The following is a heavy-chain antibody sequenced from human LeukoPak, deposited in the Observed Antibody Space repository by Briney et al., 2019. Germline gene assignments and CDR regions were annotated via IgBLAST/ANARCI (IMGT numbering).Heavy chain of an antibody. D-gene: IGHD3-10*01. CDR2: INHSGST. Sequence: SETLSLTCAVYGGSFSGYYWSWIRQPPGKGLEWIGEINHSGSTNYNPSLKSRVTISVDTSKNQFSLKLSSVTAADTAVYYCARDLKDYGSGSYYYYMDVWGKGTTVTISS. V-gene: IGHV4-34*01. CDR1: GGSFSGYY. CDR3: ARDLKDYGSGSYYYYMDV. J-gene: IGHJ6*03.